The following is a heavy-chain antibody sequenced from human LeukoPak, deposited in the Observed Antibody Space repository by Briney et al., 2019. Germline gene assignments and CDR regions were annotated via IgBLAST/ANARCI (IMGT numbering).Heavy chain of an antibody. D-gene: IGHD5-24*01. Sequence: SETLSLTCTVSGGSISSYYWSWLRQPPGKGLEWIGYIYYSGSTNYNPSLKSRVTISVDTSKNQFSLKLSSVTAADTAVYYCARGLEGSGWFDPWGQGTLVTVSS. CDR1: GGSISSYY. J-gene: IGHJ5*02. CDR3: ARGLEGSGWFDP. V-gene: IGHV4-59*01. CDR2: IYYSGST.